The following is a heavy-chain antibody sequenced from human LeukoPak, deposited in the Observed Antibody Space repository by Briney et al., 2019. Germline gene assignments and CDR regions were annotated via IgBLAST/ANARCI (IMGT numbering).Heavy chain of an antibody. J-gene: IGHJ5*02. Sequence: PGGSLRLSCAASGFTFSSYEMNWVRQAPGKGLEWVSYISSSGSTIYYADSVKGRLTISRDNAKNSLYLQMNSLRAEDTAVYYCARGDYGDYVSPPNWFDPWGQGTLVTVSS. CDR1: GFTFSSYE. CDR3: ARGDYGDYVSPPNWFDP. D-gene: IGHD4-17*01. CDR2: ISSSGSTI. V-gene: IGHV3-48*03.